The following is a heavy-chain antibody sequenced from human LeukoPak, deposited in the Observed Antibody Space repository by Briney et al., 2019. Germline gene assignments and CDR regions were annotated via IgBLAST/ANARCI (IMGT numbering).Heavy chain of an antibody. D-gene: IGHD6-19*01. CDR1: GYTFTSYY. CDR3: AREASSGWYYFDY. Sequence: ASVKVSCKASGYTFTSYYMHWVRQAPGQGLEWMGWINPNSGGTNYAQKFQGWVTMTRDTSISTAYMELSRLRSDDTAVYYCAREASSGWYYFDYWGQGTLVTVSS. V-gene: IGHV1-2*04. J-gene: IGHJ4*02. CDR2: INPNSGGT.